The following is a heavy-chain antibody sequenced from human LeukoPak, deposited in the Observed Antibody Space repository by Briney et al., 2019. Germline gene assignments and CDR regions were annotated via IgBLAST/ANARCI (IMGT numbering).Heavy chain of an antibody. J-gene: IGHJ6*03. CDR3: ARDREYSSSSRPNYYYYYYMDV. Sequence: GASVKVSCKASGYTFTSYGISWVRQAPGQGLEWMGWISDYNGNTNYAQKLQVTVTMTTDRATSTAYMELRSLRSDDTAVYYCARDREYSSSSRPNYYYYYYMDVWGKGTTVTVSS. D-gene: IGHD6-6*01. CDR1: GYTFTSYG. CDR2: ISDYNGNT. V-gene: IGHV1-18*01.